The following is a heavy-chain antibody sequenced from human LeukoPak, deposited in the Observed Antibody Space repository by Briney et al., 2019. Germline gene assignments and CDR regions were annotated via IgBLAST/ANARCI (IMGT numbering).Heavy chain of an antibody. CDR3: TRAPPGMTMMTDY. CDR1: GYTFTNYH. CDR2: VSTNDGNT. Sequence: ASVKVSCKDSGYTFTNYHIAWVRQAPGQGLEWMGWVSTNDGNTVYAQRLQGRATMTTDTSTSVAYMELRSLTSDDTAVYYCTRAPPGMTMMTDYWGQGTLVTVSS. D-gene: IGHD3-22*01. V-gene: IGHV1-18*01. J-gene: IGHJ4*02.